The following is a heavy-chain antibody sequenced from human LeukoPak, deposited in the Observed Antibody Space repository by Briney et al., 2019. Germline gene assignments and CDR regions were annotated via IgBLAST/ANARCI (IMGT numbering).Heavy chain of an antibody. Sequence: GGSLRLSCAASGFTFSSYAMSWVRQAPGKGLEWVSAISGSGGSTYYADSVKGRFTISRDNSKNTLYLQMNSLRAEDTAVYYCARNTNHDYVWGSYDPSGYWGQGTLVTVSS. CDR2: ISGSGGST. CDR1: GFTFSSYA. V-gene: IGHV3-23*01. CDR3: ARNTNHDYVWGSYDPSGY. D-gene: IGHD3-16*01. J-gene: IGHJ4*02.